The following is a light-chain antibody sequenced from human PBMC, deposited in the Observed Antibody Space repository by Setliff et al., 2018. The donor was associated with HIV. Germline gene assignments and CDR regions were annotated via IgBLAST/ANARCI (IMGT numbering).Light chain of an antibody. CDR2: DAN. CDR1: SSDVGDYNH. CDR3: CSYAGKFTWR. V-gene: IGLV2-11*01. J-gene: IGLJ2*01. Sequence: QSVLTQPRSVSGSPGQSVTISCTGTSSDVGDYNHVSWYQQHPGRAPKLIIYDANKRPSGVPDRFSASKSGNTASLTISGLQAEDEADYYCSYAGKFTWRLGGGTKVTVL.